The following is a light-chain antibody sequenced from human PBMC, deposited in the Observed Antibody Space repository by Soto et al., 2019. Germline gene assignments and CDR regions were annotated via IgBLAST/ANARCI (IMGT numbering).Light chain of an antibody. Sequence: DIQMTQSPSSLSASVGDRVTISCRTSQSISNYLNWYQQKPGKSPNLLIYAASNLHSGVPSRFSGSGSGTEFTLTISSLQPEDFATYYCQQSYSSPPMYTFGLGTTLEMK. V-gene: IGKV1-39*01. CDR1: QSISNY. CDR2: AAS. J-gene: IGKJ2*01. CDR3: QQSYSSPPMYT.